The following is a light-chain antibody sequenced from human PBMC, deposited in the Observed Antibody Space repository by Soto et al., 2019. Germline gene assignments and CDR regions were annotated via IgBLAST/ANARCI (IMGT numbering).Light chain of an antibody. J-gene: IGKJ2*01. Sequence: DIQLTQSPSTLSASVGDRVTITCRASEDISRWLAWYQHKPGKAPKLLIYQASNLESGVPSRFTGSGSETEFTLTISGLQPDDFARYCCLQYNFYPYTFGQGTKLEIK. V-gene: IGKV1-5*03. CDR1: EDISRW. CDR3: LQYNFYPYT. CDR2: QAS.